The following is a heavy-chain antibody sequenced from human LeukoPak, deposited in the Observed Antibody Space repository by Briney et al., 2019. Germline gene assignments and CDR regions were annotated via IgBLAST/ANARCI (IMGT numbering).Heavy chain of an antibody. CDR3: ARDFSRGYSGYDYISIDY. Sequence: SETLSLTCTVSGGSFSTYYWGWIRKPPGKGLEWIGSIYYSGSTYYNPSLKRRVTISVDTSKNQFSLKLSSVTAADTAVYYCARDFSRGYSGYDYISIDYWGQGTLVTVSS. J-gene: IGHJ4*02. D-gene: IGHD5-12*01. CDR1: GGSFSTYY. V-gene: IGHV4-39*07. CDR2: IYYSGST.